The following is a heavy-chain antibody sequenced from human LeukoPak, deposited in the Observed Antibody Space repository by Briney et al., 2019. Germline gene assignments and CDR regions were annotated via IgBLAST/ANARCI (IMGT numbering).Heavy chain of an antibody. CDR1: GFTFSSYA. D-gene: IGHD6-19*01. J-gene: IGHJ4*02. CDR3: AKDLEQSYSGWSASYDG. CDR2: ISSGAGTT. Sequence: PGGPLRRSCAASGFTFSSYAMSWVRQVPGKRLEWVSAISSGAGTTGYADSVKGRFTISRVNSKSTIYLQMNSQRVEDTAVYYCAKDLEQSYSGWSASYDGWGQGTLVTVSS. V-gene: IGHV3-23*01.